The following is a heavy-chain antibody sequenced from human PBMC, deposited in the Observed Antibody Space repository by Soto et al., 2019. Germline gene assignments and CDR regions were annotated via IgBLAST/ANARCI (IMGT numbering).Heavy chain of an antibody. CDR3: AKTTDGWFSAFEI. J-gene: IGHJ3*02. CDR1: GFVFSSYA. V-gene: IGHV3-23*01. CDR2: ISGSGTTA. Sequence: EVQLLESGGGLVQPGGSLILSCAASGFVFSSYAMSWVRQAPGKGLEWVSAISGSGTTAYYADSVKGRFIFSRDNPKNTMYLQMNSLRAEDTAVYFCAKTTDGWFSAFEIWGQGTVLTVSP. D-gene: IGHD6-19*01.